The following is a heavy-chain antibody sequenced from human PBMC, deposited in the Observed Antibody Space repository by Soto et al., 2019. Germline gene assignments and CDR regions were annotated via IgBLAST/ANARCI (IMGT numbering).Heavy chain of an antibody. CDR2: INSGGGTK. Sequence: EVQLVESGGGLVQPGGSLRLSCAASGFTLSHYGMNWARQAPGRGLEWVTHINSGGGTKSYSDSVKGRFTISRDDAKNTLYPQMNSLRADDTAIYYCARDPEGINDFDYWGQGTLVTVSS. D-gene: IGHD2-21*01. V-gene: IGHV3-48*03. J-gene: IGHJ4*02. CDR1: GFTLSHYG. CDR3: ARDPEGINDFDY.